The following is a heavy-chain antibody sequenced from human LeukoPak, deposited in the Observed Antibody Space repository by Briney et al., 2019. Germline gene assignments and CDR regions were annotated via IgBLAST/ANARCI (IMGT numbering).Heavy chain of an antibody. CDR3: ARDYNS. D-gene: IGHD2-2*02. CDR1: GFTFSSRA. CDR2: LSYDGSNT. Sequence: GGSLRLSCAASGFTFSSRAVYWVRQAPAKGLEWVAGLSYDGSNTYYLDSVKGRFTISRDNAKNSLYLQLNSLRAEDTAVYYCARDYNSWGQGTLVAVSS. V-gene: IGHV3-30*03. J-gene: IGHJ4*02.